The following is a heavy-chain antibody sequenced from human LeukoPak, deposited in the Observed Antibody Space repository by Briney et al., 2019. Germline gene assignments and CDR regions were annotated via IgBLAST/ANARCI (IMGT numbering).Heavy chain of an antibody. CDR2: IYTSGST. J-gene: IGHJ4*02. V-gene: IGHV4-4*07. Sequence: PSETLSLTCTVSGGSISSYCWSWIRQPAGKGLEWIGRIYTSGSTNYNPSLKSRVTMSVDTSKNQFSLKLSSVTAADTAVYYCARDQPLDRFPSFDYWGQGTLVTVSS. CDR3: ARDQPLDRFPSFDY. D-gene: IGHD3/OR15-3a*01. CDR1: GGSISSYC.